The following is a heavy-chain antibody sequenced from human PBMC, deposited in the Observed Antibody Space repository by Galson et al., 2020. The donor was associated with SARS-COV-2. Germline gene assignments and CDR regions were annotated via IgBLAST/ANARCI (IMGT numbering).Heavy chain of an antibody. J-gene: IGHJ4*02. CDR1: RFTFNIAW. CDR2: IKSKDDGETT. CDR3: VTAGGGNFDY. V-gene: IGHV3-15*01. Sequence: GGSLRLSCAASRFTFNIAWMGWVRQAPGQGLEWVGRIKSKDDGETTDYHAPVKGRFSISRDDSKNTLSLEMSSPRIEDTAVYYCVTAGGGNFDYWGLGTLLTVSS. D-gene: IGHD3-16*01.